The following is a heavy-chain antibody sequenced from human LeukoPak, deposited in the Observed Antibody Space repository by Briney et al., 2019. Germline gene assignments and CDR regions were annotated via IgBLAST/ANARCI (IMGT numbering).Heavy chain of an antibody. J-gene: IGHJ4*02. CDR2: IYPGDSDT. CDR3: VRLGVLYSSGWDYY. D-gene: IGHD6-19*01. CDR1: GYNFTSYW. Sequence: GESLKISCKGSGYNFTSYWIGWVRQMPGKGLEWMGIIYPGDSDTRYSPSFQGQVTISADKSISTAYLQWSSLKASDSAMYYCVRLGVLYSSGWDYYWGQGTLVTVSS. V-gene: IGHV5-51*01.